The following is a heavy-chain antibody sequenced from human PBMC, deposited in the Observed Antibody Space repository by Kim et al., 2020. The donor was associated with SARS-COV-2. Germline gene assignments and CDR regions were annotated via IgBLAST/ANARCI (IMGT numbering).Heavy chain of an antibody. J-gene: IGHJ4*02. CDR2: IKQDGSEK. Sequence: GGSLRLSCAASGFTFSSYWMSWVCQAPGKGLEWVANIKQDGSEKYYVDSVKGRFTISRDNAKNSLYLQMNSLRAEDTAVYYCARGLPYGDGRNYFDYWGQGTLVTVSS. V-gene: IGHV3-7*01. CDR3: ARGLPYGDGRNYFDY. D-gene: IGHD4-17*01. CDR1: GFTFSSYW.